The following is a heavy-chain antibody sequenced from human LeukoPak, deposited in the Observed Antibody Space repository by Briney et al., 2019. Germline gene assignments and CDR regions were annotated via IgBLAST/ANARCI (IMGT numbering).Heavy chain of an antibody. CDR1: GLTVSSSY. CDR3: ARVSPLTGQAYYYFAMDV. J-gene: IGHJ6*01. V-gene: IGHV3-66*01. D-gene: IGHD3-9*01. CDR2: IYASGST. Sequence: PGGSLRLSCAAFGLTVSSSYMTWVRQAPGKGLEWVSIIYASGSTYYAESVKGRFTISRDNSNNTLHLQMNSLRAEDTAMYYCARVSPLTGQAYYYFAMDVWGQGTTVTVSS.